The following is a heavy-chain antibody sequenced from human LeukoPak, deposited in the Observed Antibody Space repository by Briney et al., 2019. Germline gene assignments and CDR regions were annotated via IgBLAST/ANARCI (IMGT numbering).Heavy chain of an antibody. CDR1: GGSISTFY. CDR2: VYHSGST. Sequence: PSETLSLTCTVSGGSISTFYRSWLWQPPGKQLEWIGYVYHSGSTNYNPSFKTRVTISVDTSKNQFSLKLSSVTPADTAVYYCARVDYDSSGYFDYWGQGTLVTVSS. V-gene: IGHV4-59*01. J-gene: IGHJ4*02. D-gene: IGHD3-22*01. CDR3: ARVDYDSSGYFDY.